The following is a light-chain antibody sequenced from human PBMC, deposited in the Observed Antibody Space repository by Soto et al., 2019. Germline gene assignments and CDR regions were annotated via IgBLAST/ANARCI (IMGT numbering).Light chain of an antibody. CDR1: SSDIGAFTY. CDR3: TSYSARTTLIL. J-gene: IGLJ2*01. Sequence: QSALTQPASVSGSPGQSITISCTGTSSDIGAFTYVSWYQQHPGKAPKLMIYGVTNRPSGVSDRFSGSKSGNTASLTISGLQTEDEADYYCTSYSARTTLILFGGGTKLTVL. CDR2: GVT. V-gene: IGLV2-14*01.